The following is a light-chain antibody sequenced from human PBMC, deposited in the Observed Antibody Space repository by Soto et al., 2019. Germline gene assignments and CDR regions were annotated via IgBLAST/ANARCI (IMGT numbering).Light chain of an antibody. CDR2: DTS. V-gene: IGKV3-15*01. J-gene: IGKJ1*01. CDR1: QSLNSN. CDR3: QQFDNWPLT. Sequence: EIVMTQSPGTLSVSPGERATLSRRASQSLNSNLAWYQQKPGQPPKLLIYDTSVRATGIPARFSGSGSGTEFTLTISSLQSEDFAIYYCQQFDNWPLTFGQGTKVEFK.